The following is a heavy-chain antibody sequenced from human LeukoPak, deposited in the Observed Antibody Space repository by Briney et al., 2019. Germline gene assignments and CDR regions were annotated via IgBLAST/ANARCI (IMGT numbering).Heavy chain of an antibody. D-gene: IGHD4-23*01. CDR3: ATDGDNRDRYFDL. V-gene: IGHV3-33*01. J-gene: IGHJ2*01. CDR1: GFTFSSYG. Sequence: GGFLRLSCAASGFTFSSYGMHWVRQAPGKGLGWGAVIWYDGSNKYYADSVKGRFTISRDNSKNTLYLQMNSLRAEDTAVYYCATDGDNRDRYFDLWGRGTLVTVSS. CDR2: IWYDGSNK.